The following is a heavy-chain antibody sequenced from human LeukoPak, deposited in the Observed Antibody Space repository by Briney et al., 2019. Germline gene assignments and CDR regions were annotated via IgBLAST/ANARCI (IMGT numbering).Heavy chain of an antibody. Sequence: GGSLRLSCAASGFTFSSYGMFWVRQAPGKGLEWVAVISYDGTNEDYRDSVKGRFTISRVNAKNSLFLQMNSLRAEDTAVYYCARAIDYSDYGSTYYLDYWGQGTLVTVSS. CDR3: ARAIDYSDYGSTYYLDY. CDR2: ISYDGTNE. V-gene: IGHV3-33*07. CDR1: GFTFSSYG. D-gene: IGHD4-11*01. J-gene: IGHJ4*02.